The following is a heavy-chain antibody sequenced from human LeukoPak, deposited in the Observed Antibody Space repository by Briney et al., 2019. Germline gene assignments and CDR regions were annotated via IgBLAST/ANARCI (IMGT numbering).Heavy chain of an antibody. CDR2: INKDGSRT. Sequence: GGSLRLSCAPSGFTFSWVWMHWVRQAPGKGLVWVSRINKDGSRTDYADSVKGRFTISRDNAKNTLSLQMHSLRVEDTAVYYCARELKWNQVDYWGQGTLVTVSS. CDR3: ARELKWNQVDY. J-gene: IGHJ4*02. CDR1: GFTFSWVW. V-gene: IGHV3-74*01. D-gene: IGHD1-20*01.